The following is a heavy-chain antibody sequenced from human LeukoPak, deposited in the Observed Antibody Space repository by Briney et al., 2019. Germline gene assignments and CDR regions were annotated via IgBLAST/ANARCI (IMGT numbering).Heavy chain of an antibody. J-gene: IGHJ4*02. CDR2: MNPNSGNT. D-gene: IGHD5-24*01. CDR1: GYTFTSYD. Sequence: ASVKVSCKASGYTFTSYDINWVRQATGQGLEWVGWMNPNSGNTGYAQKFQGRVTKTRNTSISTAYMELSSLRSEDTAVYYCARGGEMATIGDYWGQGTLVTVSS. V-gene: IGHV1-8*01. CDR3: ARGGEMATIGDY.